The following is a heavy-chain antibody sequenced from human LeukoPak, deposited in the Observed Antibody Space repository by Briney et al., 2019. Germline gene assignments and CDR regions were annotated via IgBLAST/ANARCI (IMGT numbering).Heavy chain of an antibody. CDR1: GFTFNHFW. CDR2: IKKTGSET. Sequence: GGSLRLSCAASGFTFNHFWMSWIRQAPGKGLEWVAYIKKTGSETYYVDSVKGRFTITRDNTRNSLFLQMYSLRAEDTAVYFCAREDGYCSGGNCYSYFDSWGQGTLVTVSA. V-gene: IGHV3-7*01. J-gene: IGHJ4*02. CDR3: AREDGYCSGGNCYSYFDS. D-gene: IGHD2-15*01.